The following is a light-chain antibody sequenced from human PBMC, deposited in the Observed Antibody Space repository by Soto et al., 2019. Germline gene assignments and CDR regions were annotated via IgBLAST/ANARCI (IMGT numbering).Light chain of an antibody. V-gene: IGLV2-14*01. J-gene: IGLJ2*01. CDR2: DVS. Sequence: QSALTQPASVSGSPGQSITISCTGTSSDVGGYNYVSWYQQHPGKAPKLMIYDVSNRPSGVSNRFSGSKSGNTASLTISGVLADEDEDYYYSSSSSCSTAPVVFGGGTQLTVL. CDR3: SSSSSCSTAPVV. CDR1: SSDVGGYNY.